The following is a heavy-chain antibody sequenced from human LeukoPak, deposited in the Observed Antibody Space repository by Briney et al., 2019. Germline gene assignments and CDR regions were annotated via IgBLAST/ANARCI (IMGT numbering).Heavy chain of an antibody. J-gene: IGHJ4*02. D-gene: IGHD3-22*01. CDR1: GFTFSSYA. CDR2: ISDRGGST. V-gene: IGHV3-23*01. CDR3: ARGDSSGYSFFDY. Sequence: PGGSLRLSCAASGFTFSSYAMSWVRQAPGKGLEWVSGISDRGGSTYYADSVKGRFTISRDNSKNTLYLQMKSLRAEDTALYYCARGDSSGYSFFDYWGQGTLVTVSS.